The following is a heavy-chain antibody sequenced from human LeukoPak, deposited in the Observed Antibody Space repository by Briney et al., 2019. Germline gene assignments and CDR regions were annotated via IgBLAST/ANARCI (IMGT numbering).Heavy chain of an antibody. CDR3: ARGGVGGSYFYYFDY. Sequence: ASQTLSLTCTVSGGSISSGGYYWSWIRQHPGKGLEWIGYIYYSGSTYYNPSLKSRVTMSVDTSKDQFSLKLSSVTAADTAVYYCARGGVGGSYFYYFDYWGQGTLVTVSS. V-gene: IGHV4-31*03. CDR1: GGSISSGGYY. J-gene: IGHJ4*02. D-gene: IGHD1-26*01. CDR2: IYYSGST.